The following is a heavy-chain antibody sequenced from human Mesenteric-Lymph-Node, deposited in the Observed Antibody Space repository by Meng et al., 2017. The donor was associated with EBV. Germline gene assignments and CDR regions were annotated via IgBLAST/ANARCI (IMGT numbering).Heavy chain of an antibody. CDR2: IYSGGRT. Sequence: QLTLQGSGPGPGRPSETLSLTCTVSGGSISSSSYYWGWIRQPPGKGLEWIGSIYSGGRTYYSPSLESRVTISVDTSKNQFSLKLNSVTAADTAVYYCVGEKGGFIAPFDPWGQGTLVTVSS. J-gene: IGHJ5*02. CDR1: GGSISSSSYY. D-gene: IGHD3-16*01. CDR3: VGEKGGFIAPFDP. V-gene: IGHV4-39*07.